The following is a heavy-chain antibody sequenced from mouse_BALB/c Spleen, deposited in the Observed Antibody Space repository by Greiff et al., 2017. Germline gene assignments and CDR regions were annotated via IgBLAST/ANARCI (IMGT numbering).Heavy chain of an antibody. V-gene: IGHV3-2*02. CDR3: ARGDWDY. J-gene: IGHJ2*01. CDR2: ISYSGST. D-gene: IGHD3-3*01. Sequence: EVQGVESGPGLVKPSQSLSLTCTVTGYSITSDYAWNWIRQFPGNKLEWMGYISYSGSTSYNPSLKSRISITRDTSKNQFFLQLNSVTTEDTATYYCARGDWDYWGQGTTLTVSS. CDR1: GYSITSDYA.